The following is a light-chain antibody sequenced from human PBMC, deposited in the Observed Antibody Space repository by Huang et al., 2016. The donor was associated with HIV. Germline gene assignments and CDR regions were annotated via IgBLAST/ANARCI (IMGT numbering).Light chain of an antibody. J-gene: IGKJ2*01. CDR3: QQFESLPHT. CDR2: QTS. V-gene: IGKV1-33*01. Sequence: DIQMTQSPSSLSASVGDRVTLACRATHDVDDYLNWYQKKPGKAPKLLNSQTSALETGVPLRFSGSGSGTDFSFIISGLQPEDVATYYCQQFESLPHTFGQGTKLEI. CDR1: HDVDDY.